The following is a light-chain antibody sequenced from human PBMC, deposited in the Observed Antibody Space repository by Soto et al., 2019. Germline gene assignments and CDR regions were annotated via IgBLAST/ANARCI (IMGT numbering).Light chain of an antibody. CDR3: QTWGTDFSVV. Sequence: QSVLTQSPSASASLGASVKLTCTLSSGHSSYAIAWHQQQPEKGPRYLMKLNSDGSHNKGDGIPDRFSGSSSGAERYLTISSLQSEDEADSYCQTWGTDFSVVFGGGTKLTVL. CDR1: SGHSSYA. J-gene: IGLJ2*01. CDR2: LNSDGSH. V-gene: IGLV4-69*01.